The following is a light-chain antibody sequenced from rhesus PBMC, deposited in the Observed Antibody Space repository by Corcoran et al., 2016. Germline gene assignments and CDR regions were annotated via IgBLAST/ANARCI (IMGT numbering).Light chain of an antibody. CDR1: QSVSSY. CDR2: GAS. V-gene: IGKV3-10*01. Sequence: QVILTQSPATLSLSPGERATLSCRASQSVSSYLAWYQQKPGQAPRLLIYGASSRDTGIPDRFSGSGSGTDFTLTISSLEPEDVGFYHCYQHTSGYTFGPGTKLDIK. J-gene: IGKJ3*01. CDR3: YQHTSGYT.